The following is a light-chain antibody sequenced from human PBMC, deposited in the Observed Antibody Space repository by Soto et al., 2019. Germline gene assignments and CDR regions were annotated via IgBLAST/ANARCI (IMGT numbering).Light chain of an antibody. CDR2: GTS. J-gene: IGKJ2*01. CDR3: LQDYIYPYT. Sequence: AIQMTQSPSSLSVSIGDRVTITCRAIQDIRNDLGWYQQKPGKAPKLLIYGTSNLQSGVPSRFSGSGSGTDFILTISSLQPEDFATSYCLQDYIYPYTFGQGTKLEIK. CDR1: QDIRND. V-gene: IGKV1-6*01.